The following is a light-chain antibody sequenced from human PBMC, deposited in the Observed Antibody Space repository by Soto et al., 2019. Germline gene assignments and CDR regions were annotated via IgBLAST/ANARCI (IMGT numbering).Light chain of an antibody. J-gene: IGLJ1*01. V-gene: IGLV2-14*01. CDR1: SSDVGTYNS. Sequence: QSVLTQPAAVSGSPGQSIAISCTGTSSDVGTYNSVSWYQQYPGKAPKLMIHDVSNRPSGVSDRFSGSKSGNTASLTISGLQSEDEADYYCSSYTSSSSYVVGRGTKVTVL. CDR2: DVS. CDR3: SSYTSSSSYV.